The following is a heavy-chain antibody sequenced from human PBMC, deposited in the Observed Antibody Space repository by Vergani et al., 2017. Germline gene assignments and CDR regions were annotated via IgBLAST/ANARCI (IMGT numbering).Heavy chain of an antibody. CDR3: AHHGTHEDV. Sequence: EVQLVESGGGLVQPGGSLRLSCAASGFTFSSYSMNWVRQAPGKGLEWVSYISSSSSTIYYADSVKGRFTISRDNAKNSLYLQMNSLRAEDTAVYYCAHHGTHEDVWGKGTTVTVSS. CDR1: GFTFSSYS. V-gene: IGHV3-48*01. D-gene: IGHD1-14*01. J-gene: IGHJ6*04. CDR2: ISSSSSTI.